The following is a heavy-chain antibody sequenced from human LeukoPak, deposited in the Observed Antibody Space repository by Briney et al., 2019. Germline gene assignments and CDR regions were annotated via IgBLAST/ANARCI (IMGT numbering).Heavy chain of an antibody. CDR3: AKALLGYCSGGSCETSGA. V-gene: IGHV3-30*04. J-gene: IGHJ5*02. D-gene: IGHD2-15*01. Sequence: GGSLRLSCAASGFTFSSYAMHWVRQAPGKGLEWVAVISYDGSNKYYADSVKGRFTISRDNSKNTLYLQMNSLRAEDTAVYYCAKALLGYCSGGSCETSGAWGQGTLVTVSS. CDR2: ISYDGSNK. CDR1: GFTFSSYA.